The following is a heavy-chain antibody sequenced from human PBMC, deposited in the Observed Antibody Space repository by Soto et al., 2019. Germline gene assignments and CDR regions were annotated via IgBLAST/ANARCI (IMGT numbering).Heavy chain of an antibody. CDR1: GGTFSSYA. J-gene: IGHJ6*02. CDR3: ARRGYQLPQTGYYYYGMDF. D-gene: IGHD2-2*01. V-gene: IGHV1-69*01. Sequence: QVQLVQSGAEVKKPGSSVKVSCKASGGTFSSYAISWVRQAPGQGLEWMGGIIPIFGTANYAQKFQGRVTITADESTCTAYMELSSLSSEDMAVSYCARRGYQLPQTGYYYYGMDFWGQGTTVTVSS. CDR2: IIPIFGTA.